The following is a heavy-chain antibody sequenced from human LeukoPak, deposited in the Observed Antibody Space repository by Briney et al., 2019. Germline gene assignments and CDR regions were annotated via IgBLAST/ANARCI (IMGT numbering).Heavy chain of an antibody. Sequence: ASVKVSCKASGYTFTSYGISWVRQAPGQGLEWMGWISAYNGNTSYAQKLQGRVTMTTDTSTSTAYMELRSLRSDDTAVYYCARVSTYYDFWSGYQDAFDIWGQGTMVTVSS. V-gene: IGHV1-18*01. J-gene: IGHJ3*02. CDR3: ARVSTYYDFWSGYQDAFDI. D-gene: IGHD3-3*01. CDR2: ISAYNGNT. CDR1: GYTFTSYG.